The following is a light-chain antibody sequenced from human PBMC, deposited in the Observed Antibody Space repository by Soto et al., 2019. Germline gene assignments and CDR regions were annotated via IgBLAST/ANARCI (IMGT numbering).Light chain of an antibody. V-gene: IGKV3-20*01. CDR2: AAS. Sequence: EIVLTQSPGTLSLSPGQGATLSCKASQTVTNDYLAWFQQKPGQAPRLLIYAASTRAAGIPDRFSGSGSGTDFTLTISRLDPEDFALYHCHQYGSAPRTFGQGTKVDIK. J-gene: IGKJ1*01. CDR1: QTVTNDY. CDR3: HQYGSAPRT.